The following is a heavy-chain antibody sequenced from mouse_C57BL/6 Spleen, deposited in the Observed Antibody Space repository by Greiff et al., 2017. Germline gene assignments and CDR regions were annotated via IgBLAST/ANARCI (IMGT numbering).Heavy chain of an antibody. CDR1: GFSLSTSGMG. CDR3: ARRNEGYAMDY. V-gene: IGHV8-12*01. Sequence: QVTLKVSGPGILQSSQTLSLTCSFSGFSLSTSGMGVSWIRQPSGKGLEWLAHIYWDVDKRYNPSLKRRLTISKDTSRNQVFLKITSVDTADTATYYCARRNEGYAMDYWGQGTSVTVSS. J-gene: IGHJ4*01. CDR2: IYWDVDK.